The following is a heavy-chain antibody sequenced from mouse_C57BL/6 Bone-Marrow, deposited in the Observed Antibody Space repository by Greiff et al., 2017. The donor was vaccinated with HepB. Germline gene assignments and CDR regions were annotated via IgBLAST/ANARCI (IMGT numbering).Heavy chain of an antibody. J-gene: IGHJ3*01. CDR2: INPYNGGT. Sequence: DVKLQESGPVLVKPGASVKMSCKASGYTFTDYYMNWVKQSHGKSLEWIGVINPYNGGTSYNQKFKGKATLTVDKSSSTAYMELNSLTSEDSAVYYCARDGAWFAYWGQGTLVTVSA. CDR1: GYTFTDYY. D-gene: IGHD1-2*01. V-gene: IGHV1-19*01. CDR3: ARDGAWFAY.